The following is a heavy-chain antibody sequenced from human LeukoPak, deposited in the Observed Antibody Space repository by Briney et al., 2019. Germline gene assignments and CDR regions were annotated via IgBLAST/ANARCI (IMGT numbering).Heavy chain of an antibody. CDR2: TYYRSKWYN. Sequence: SQTLSLTXALSGDSVSSNSAAWNWIRQSPSRGLEWLGRTYYRSKWYNDYAVSVKSRITINPDTSKNQFSLQLNSVTPEDTAVYYCAKAPARGGWYSEDAFDIWGQGTMVTVSS. CDR3: AKAPARGGWYSEDAFDI. CDR1: GDSVSSNSAA. J-gene: IGHJ3*02. D-gene: IGHD6-19*01. V-gene: IGHV6-1*01.